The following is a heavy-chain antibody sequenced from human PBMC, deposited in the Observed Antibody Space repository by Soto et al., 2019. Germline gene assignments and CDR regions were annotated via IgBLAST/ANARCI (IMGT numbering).Heavy chain of an antibody. Sequence: QVQLQQWGAGLLKPSETLSLTCSVDGGSFSTYFWTWVRQPPGKGLEWIGEINQSGSSSYNPSLESRVSISADTSKKQFSLKLSSVTAADTAVYYCARERRVVGGYSSSWYDYFDSWGQGTLVTVSS. D-gene: IGHD6-13*01. CDR1: GGSFSTYF. J-gene: IGHJ4*02. CDR2: INQSGSS. V-gene: IGHV4-34*02. CDR3: ARERRVVGGYSSSWYDYFDS.